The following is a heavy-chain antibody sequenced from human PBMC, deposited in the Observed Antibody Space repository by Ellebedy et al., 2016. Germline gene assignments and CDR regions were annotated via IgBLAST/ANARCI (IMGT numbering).Heavy chain of an antibody. CDR2: IIPIFGTA. V-gene: IGHV1-69*13. Sequence: SVKVSXKASGGTFSSYGITWVRQAPGQGLEWMGGIIPIFGTANYAQKFQGRVTITADESTSTAYMEVSSLRSEDTAVYYCARDRKNYSSGWRQDDAFEIWGQGTMVTVSS. CDR1: GGTFSSYG. CDR3: ARDRKNYSSGWRQDDAFEI. J-gene: IGHJ3*02. D-gene: IGHD6-19*01.